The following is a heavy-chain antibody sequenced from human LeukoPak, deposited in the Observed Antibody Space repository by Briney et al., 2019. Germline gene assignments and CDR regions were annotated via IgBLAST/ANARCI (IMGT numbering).Heavy chain of an antibody. CDR2: IYWDDDR. CDR1: GSGVG. V-gene: IGHV2-5*02. D-gene: IGHD6-13*01. Sequence: SGPTLVKPTQTLTLTCTFSGSGVGVGWIRQPPGKALEWLALIYWDDDRRYSPSLKNRLTITKDTSKNQVVPTMTDMDPVDTATYYCAQPATPGTLDYWGQGTLVIVSS. J-gene: IGHJ4*02. CDR3: AQPATPGTLDY.